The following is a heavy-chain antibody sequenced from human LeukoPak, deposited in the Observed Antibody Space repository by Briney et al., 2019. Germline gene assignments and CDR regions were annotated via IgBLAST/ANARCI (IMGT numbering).Heavy chain of an antibody. J-gene: IGHJ4*02. V-gene: IGHV3-30-3*01. CDR2: ISYDGSNK. D-gene: IGHD4-17*01. CDR3: ARRTTVTTTGDY. Sequence: GRSLRLSCAASGVTFSSYAMLWVRQAPGKGLEWVAVISYDGSNKYYADSVKGRFTISRDNSKNTLYLQMNSLRAEDTAVYYCARRTTVTTTGDYWGQGTLVTVSS. CDR1: GVTFSSYA.